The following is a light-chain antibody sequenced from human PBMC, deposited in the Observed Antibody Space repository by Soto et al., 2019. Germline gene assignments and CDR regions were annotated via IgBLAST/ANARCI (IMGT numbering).Light chain of an antibody. V-gene: IGKV3-15*01. CDR2: DAS. CDR3: QKYDRWRVT. Sequence: ELVMTQSPATLSVSPGERVTFSCRASQSVTTNLAWYQHKPGQSPRLLISDASTGASGIPPRFSGSGSGTEFTLTIERLGSADFAVYYCQKYDRWRVTVGGGTKV. CDR1: QSVTTN. J-gene: IGKJ4*02.